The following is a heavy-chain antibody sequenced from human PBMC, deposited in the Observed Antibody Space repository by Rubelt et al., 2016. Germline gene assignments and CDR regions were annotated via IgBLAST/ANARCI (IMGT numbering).Heavy chain of an antibody. Sequence: QVQLQQWGAGLLKPSETLSLTCSVSGGSISTSTYYWGWIRQPPGKGLEWIGNIYYSGSTYYNPSLKSRFTISVDTSKNQFSLKLSSVTAADTAVYYCARRGGSGSWFDPWGQGTLVTVS. V-gene: IGHV4-39*01. D-gene: IGHD1-26*01. CDR2: IYYSGST. CDR3: ARRGGSGSWFDP. J-gene: IGHJ5*02. CDR1: GGSISTSTYY.